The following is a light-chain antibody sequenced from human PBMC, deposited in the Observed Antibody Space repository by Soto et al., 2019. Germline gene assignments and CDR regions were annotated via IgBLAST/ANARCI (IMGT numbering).Light chain of an antibody. CDR1: QTVSSY. J-gene: IGKJ5*01. CDR3: QQYGTSPIT. V-gene: IGKV3-20*01. Sequence: ENVLTQSTGTLSLSPGERATLSCRASQTVSSYLTWYQQRPGQAPRLLISGASRRATGIPDRFSGSGSGTDFTLTISRLEPEDFALYYCQQYGTSPITFDQGTRLEIK. CDR2: GAS.